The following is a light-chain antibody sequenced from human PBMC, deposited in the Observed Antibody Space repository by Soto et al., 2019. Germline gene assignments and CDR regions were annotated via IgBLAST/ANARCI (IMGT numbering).Light chain of an antibody. CDR2: GAS. J-gene: IGKJ5*01. CDR3: QQYGSPPIT. CDR1: ESISRDY. Sequence: ESLFTQSPGTLSFSPVQGATLSFIASESISRDYLAWYQQRLCQAPRLLIYGASSGATGIPDRFSGSGSGTDFTLTISRLEPEDFAVYYCQQYGSPPITFGQGTRLEN. V-gene: IGKV3-20*01.